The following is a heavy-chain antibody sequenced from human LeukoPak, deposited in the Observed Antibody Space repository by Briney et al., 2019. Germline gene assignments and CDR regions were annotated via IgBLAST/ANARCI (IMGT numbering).Heavy chain of an antibody. CDR2: IFHSGLT. Sequence: SETLPLTCAVYGGSFSGYYWTWIRQTPGKGLEWIGYIFHSGLTNYNSALRSRVTLSVDTARNQLSLKLTSVTAADTAVYYCTREVSTVTFDYWGQGTLVTVSS. J-gene: IGHJ4*02. V-gene: IGHV4-59*01. D-gene: IGHD4-17*01. CDR3: TREVSTVTFDY. CDR1: GGSFSGYY.